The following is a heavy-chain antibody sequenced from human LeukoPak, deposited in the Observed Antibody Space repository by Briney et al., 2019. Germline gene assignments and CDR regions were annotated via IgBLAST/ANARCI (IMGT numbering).Heavy chain of an antibody. J-gene: IGHJ4*02. CDR2: IGAGGTFT. Sequence: PGGSLRLSCTASGFTFSSYAMNWVRQAPGKGLEWVSGIGAGGTFTYYADSVKGRFTISRDNSRNTLYLQMNSLRADDTAVYYCAKEPYGGTGVPYWGQGTLVTVSS. V-gene: IGHV3-23*01. D-gene: IGHD4-23*01. CDR1: GFTFSSYA. CDR3: AKEPYGGTGVPY.